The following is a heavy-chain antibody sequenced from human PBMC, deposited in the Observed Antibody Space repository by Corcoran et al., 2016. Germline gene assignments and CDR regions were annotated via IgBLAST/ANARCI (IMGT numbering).Heavy chain of an antibody. J-gene: IGHJ3*02. CDR1: GFTFGDYA. CDR2: IRSKAYGGTT. CDR3: TRDATYYYDSSAVTDAFDI. D-gene: IGHD3-22*01. Sequence: EVQLVESGGGLVQPGRSLRLSCTASGFTFGDYAMSWFRQAPGKGLEWVGFIRSKAYGGTTEYAASVKGRFTISRDDSKSIAYLQMNSLKTEDTAGYYCTRDATYYYDSSAVTDAFDIWGQGTMVTVSS. V-gene: IGHV3-49*03.